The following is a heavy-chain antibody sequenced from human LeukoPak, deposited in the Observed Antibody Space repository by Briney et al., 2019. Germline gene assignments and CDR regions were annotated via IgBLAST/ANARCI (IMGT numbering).Heavy chain of an antibody. CDR2: ISGDGGST. D-gene: IGHD6-13*01. V-gene: IGHV3-43*02. Sequence: GGSLRLSCAASGFTFDDYAMHWVRQAPGKGLEWVSLISGDGGSTYYADSVKGRFTISRDNSKNSLYLQMNGLRTEDTALYYCAKSGPEQLVLDYWGQGTLVTVSS. CDR1: GFTFDDYA. J-gene: IGHJ4*02. CDR3: AKSGPEQLVLDY.